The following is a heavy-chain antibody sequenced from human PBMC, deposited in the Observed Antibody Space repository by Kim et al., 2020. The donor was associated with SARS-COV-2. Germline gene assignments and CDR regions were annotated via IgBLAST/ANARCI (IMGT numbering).Heavy chain of an antibody. Sequence: GGSLRLSCEASGFTFSNYAMSWVRQAPGKGLEWVSAISGSGGSTYYADSVKGRFTISRDNSKNTLYLQMNSLRVEAKAVKYFAKDGGITIFGVVINHYYYYYGMDVWGQGTTVTVAS. CDR2: ISGSGGST. CDR1: GFTFSNYA. D-gene: IGHD3-3*01. CDR3: AKDGGITIFGVVINHYYYYYGMDV. J-gene: IGHJ6*02. V-gene: IGHV3-23*01.